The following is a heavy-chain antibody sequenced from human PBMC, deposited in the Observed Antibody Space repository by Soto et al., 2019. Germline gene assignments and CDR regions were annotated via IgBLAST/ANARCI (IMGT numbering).Heavy chain of an antibody. D-gene: IGHD3-9*01. CDR1: GYTFTSYA. Sequence: GASVNVSCKASGYTFTSYAMHWVRQAPGQRLEWMGWINAGNGNTKYSQKFQGRVTITRDTSASTAYMELSSLRSEDTAVYYCARDLEYYDILTGRYYYYYYGMDVWGQGTTVTVSS. J-gene: IGHJ6*02. V-gene: IGHV1-3*01. CDR2: INAGNGNT. CDR3: ARDLEYYDILTGRYYYYYYGMDV.